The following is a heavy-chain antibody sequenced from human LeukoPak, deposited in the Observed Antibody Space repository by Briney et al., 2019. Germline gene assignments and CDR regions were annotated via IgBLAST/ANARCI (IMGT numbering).Heavy chain of an antibody. CDR2: MNPNSGNT. V-gene: IGHV1-8*03. CDR1: GYTFTSYD. D-gene: IGHD6-19*01. J-gene: IGHJ4*02. CDR3: ARVGIAVAGCDY. Sequence: ASVKVSCKASGYTFTSYDINWVRQATGQGLEWMGWMNPNSGNTGYAQKFQGRVTITRNTSISTAYMELSSLRSEDTAVYYCARVGIAVAGCDYWGQGTLVTVSS.